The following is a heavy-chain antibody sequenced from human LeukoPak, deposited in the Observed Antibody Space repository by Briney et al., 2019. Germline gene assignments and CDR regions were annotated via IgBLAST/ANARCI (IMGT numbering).Heavy chain of an antibody. D-gene: IGHD3-22*01. CDR3: ASDRVTMIELDY. V-gene: IGHV1-2*02. J-gene: IGHJ4*02. CDR1: GYTYTRYY. CDR2: INPNSGGT. Sequence: ASVRASCKASGYTYTRYYMHWVREAPGQGLEWMGWINPNSGGTNYAQKFKGRLTMTRDTYISTDYMELSRLGSDDTAVYYCASDRVTMIELDYCGQGALVTVSS.